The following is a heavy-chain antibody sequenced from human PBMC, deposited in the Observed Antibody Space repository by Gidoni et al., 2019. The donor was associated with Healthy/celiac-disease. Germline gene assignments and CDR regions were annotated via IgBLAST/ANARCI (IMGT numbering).Heavy chain of an antibody. J-gene: IGHJ6*02. Sequence: QVQLVESGGGLVKPGGSLRLSCAAPGFPLRAYYMSWIRQAPGKGLEWVSYISSSGSTIYYADSVKGRFTISRDNAKNSLYLQMNSLRAEDTAVYYCASPVLLWFRELLSNYYGMDVWGQGTTVTVSS. D-gene: IGHD3-10*01. CDR3: ASPVLLWFRELLSNYYGMDV. CDR2: ISSSGSTI. CDR1: GFPLRAYY. V-gene: IGHV3-11*01.